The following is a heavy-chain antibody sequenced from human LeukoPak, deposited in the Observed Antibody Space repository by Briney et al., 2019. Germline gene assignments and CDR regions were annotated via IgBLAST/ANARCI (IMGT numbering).Heavy chain of an antibody. D-gene: IGHD3-3*01. CDR2: IGGSSSPI. CDR3: ARDSSLFRSEGAFDI. CDR1: GGSISSNRYY. J-gene: IGHJ3*02. Sequence: ETLSLTCTVSGGSISSNRYYWGWVRQAPGKGLEWVSYIGGSSSPIYYADSVKGRFTVSRDNAKNSLYLQINGLRAEDTAVYYCARDSSLFRSEGAFDIWGQGTMVTVSS. V-gene: IGHV3-48*01.